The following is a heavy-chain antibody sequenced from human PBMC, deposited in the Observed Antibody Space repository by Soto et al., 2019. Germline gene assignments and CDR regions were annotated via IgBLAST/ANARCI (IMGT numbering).Heavy chain of an antibody. CDR1: GCSISSYY. V-gene: IGHV4-59*01. Sequence: SQTLPLTCTVSGCSISSYYWSSIRPPQGKGLEWIGYIYYSGSTNYNPSLKSQVTISVDTSKNQFSLKLSSVTAADTALYYCASSSGWLFFQHGGQGTPVTVSS. D-gene: IGHD6-19*01. J-gene: IGHJ1*01. CDR3: ASSSGWLFFQH. CDR2: IYYSGST.